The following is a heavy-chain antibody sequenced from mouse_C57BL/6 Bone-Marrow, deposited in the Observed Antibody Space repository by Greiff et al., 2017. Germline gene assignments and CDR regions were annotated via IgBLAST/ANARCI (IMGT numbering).Heavy chain of an antibody. D-gene: IGHD1-1*01. J-gene: IGHJ2*01. CDR2: IDPENGDT. V-gene: IGHV14-4*01. CDR3: TTGSYFDY. CDR1: GFNIKDDY. Sequence: VQLQQSGAELVRPGASVKLSCTASGFNIKDDYMHWVKQRPEQGLEWIGWIDPENGDTESASKFQGKATITADTSSNTAYLQLSSLTSEDTAVYYCTTGSYFDYWGQGTTLTVSS.